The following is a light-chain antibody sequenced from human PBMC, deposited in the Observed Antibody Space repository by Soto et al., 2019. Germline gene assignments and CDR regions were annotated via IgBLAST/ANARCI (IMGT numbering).Light chain of an antibody. CDR2: GTS. Sequence: DIQLTQSPSSLSASVGDRVTITCRASQSISKSLNWYQQKPGKAPNLLIYGTSILQSGVPSRFSGRGSGTGFTLTISNLQREDFATYYCQQSYSSSWTFGQGTK. J-gene: IGKJ1*01. CDR3: QQSYSSSWT. V-gene: IGKV1-39*01. CDR1: QSISKS.